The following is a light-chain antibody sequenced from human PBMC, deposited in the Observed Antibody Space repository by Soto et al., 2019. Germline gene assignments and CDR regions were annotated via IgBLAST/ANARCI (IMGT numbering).Light chain of an antibody. CDR2: DVS. CDR1: SSDVGGYNY. J-gene: IGLJ1*01. V-gene: IGLV2-14*01. CDR3: SSYTSSSTLKV. Sequence: QSVLTQPASVSGSPGQSITISCTGTSSDVGGYNYVSWYQQYPGKAPKLMIYDVSNRPSGVSNRFSVSKSGNTASLTISGLQAEDEADYYCSSYTSSSTLKVFGTGTKVTVL.